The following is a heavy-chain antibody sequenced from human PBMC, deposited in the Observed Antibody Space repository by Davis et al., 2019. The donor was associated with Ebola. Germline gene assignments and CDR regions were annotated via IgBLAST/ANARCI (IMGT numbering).Heavy chain of an antibody. J-gene: IGHJ6*04. Sequence: SETLSLTCSVSGASISSYYWSWIRQAPGKGLEWIGFRYNSGSTNHNPSLRSRVIISIDTANKQISLKLSSVTAADTAVYYCARGRLLEWPPTFYGLDVWGKGTTVTVSS. D-gene: IGHD3-3*01. CDR3: ARGRLLEWPPTFYGLDV. CDR1: GASISSYY. V-gene: IGHV4-59*01. CDR2: RYNSGST.